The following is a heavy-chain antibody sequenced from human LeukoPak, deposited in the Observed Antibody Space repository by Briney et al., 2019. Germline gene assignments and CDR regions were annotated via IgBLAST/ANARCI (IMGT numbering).Heavy chain of an antibody. CDR3: ARATTVTIIGLGAFDI. Sequence: PGGSLRLSCAASGFTFDDYGMSWVRQAPGKGVEWVSGMNWNGGSTVYADSVKGRFTISRDNAKNSLYLQMNSLRAEDTALYYCARATTVTIIGLGAFDIWGQGTMVTVSS. D-gene: IGHD4-17*01. V-gene: IGHV3-20*04. CDR2: MNWNGGST. J-gene: IGHJ3*02. CDR1: GFTFDDYG.